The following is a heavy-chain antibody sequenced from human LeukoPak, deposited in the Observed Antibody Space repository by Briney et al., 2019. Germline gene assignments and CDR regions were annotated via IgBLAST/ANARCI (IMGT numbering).Heavy chain of an antibody. CDR2: ISWNSGSI. V-gene: IGHV3-9*01. Sequence: GGSLRLSCAASGFTFDDYAMLWVRQAPGKGLEWVSGISWNSGSIGYADSVKGRFTISRDNAKNSLYLQMNSLRAEDTALYYCAKSPVPADDYGDYYFDYWGQGTLVTVSS. CDR1: GFTFDDYA. D-gene: IGHD4-17*01. CDR3: AKSPVPADDYGDYYFDY. J-gene: IGHJ4*02.